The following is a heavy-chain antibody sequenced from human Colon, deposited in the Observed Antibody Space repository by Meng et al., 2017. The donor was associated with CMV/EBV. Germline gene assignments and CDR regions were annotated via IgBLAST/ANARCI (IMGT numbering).Heavy chain of an antibody. Sequence: SETLSLTCTVSGGSITDTYAYWGWVRQSPGKGLEWIGDVYFSGGARYNPSLKSRVTISVDTSKNQFSLRVNSVTAADTAVYYCAREGYSPPIVGALGPWGQGTLVTVSS. CDR2: VYFSGGA. V-gene: IGHV4-39*07. CDR3: AREGYSPPIVGALGP. D-gene: IGHD1-26*01. CDR1: GGSITDTYAY. J-gene: IGHJ5*02.